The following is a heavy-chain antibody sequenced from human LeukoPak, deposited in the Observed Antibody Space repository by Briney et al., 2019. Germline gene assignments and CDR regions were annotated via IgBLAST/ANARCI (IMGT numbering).Heavy chain of an antibody. V-gene: IGHV4-4*07. CDR1: GGSISSYY. Sequence: PSETLSLTCTVSGGSISSYYWSWIRQPAGKGLEWIGRIYTSGSTNYNPSLKSRVTMSVDTSKNQFSLKLSSVTAADTAVYYCATSRGYYDSSGYDNWGQGTLVTVSS. CDR2: IYTSGST. J-gene: IGHJ4*02. D-gene: IGHD3-22*01. CDR3: ATSRGYYDSSGYDN.